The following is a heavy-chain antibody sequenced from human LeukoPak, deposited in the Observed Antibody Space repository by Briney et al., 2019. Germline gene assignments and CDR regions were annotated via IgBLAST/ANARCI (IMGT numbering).Heavy chain of an antibody. D-gene: IGHD3-16*02. CDR3: ARGFQMITFGGVIVYDAFDI. CDR1: GYTFTSYD. Sequence: RGASVKVSCKASGYTFTSYDINWVRQATGQGLEWMGWMNPNSGNTGYAQKFQGRVTMTRNTSISTAYMELSSLRSEDTAVYYCARGFQMITFGGVIVYDAFDIWGQGTMVTVSS. J-gene: IGHJ3*02. CDR2: MNPNSGNT. V-gene: IGHV1-8*01.